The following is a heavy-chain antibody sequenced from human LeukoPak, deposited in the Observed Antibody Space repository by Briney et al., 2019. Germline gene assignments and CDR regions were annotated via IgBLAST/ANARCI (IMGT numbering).Heavy chain of an antibody. D-gene: IGHD3-3*01. CDR3: ARGDYDFWSGYLDY. Sequence: PSGTLSLTWTGSGGSLSSGRDYWGGLGQPAGTGLEWVGRIYTGGSTNYNPSLKRRVTISVDTSKNQFSLKLSSVTAADTAVYYCARGDYDFWSGYLDYWGQGTLVTVSS. V-gene: IGHV4-61*02. J-gene: IGHJ4*02. CDR2: IYTGGST. CDR1: GGSLSSGRDY.